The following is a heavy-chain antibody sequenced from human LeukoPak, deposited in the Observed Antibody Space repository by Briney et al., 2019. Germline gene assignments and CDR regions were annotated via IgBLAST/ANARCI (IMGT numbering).Heavy chain of an antibody. Sequence: PLETLSLTCTASGGSISSYYWSWIRQPPGKGLEWIGRIYTSGSTNYNPSLKSRVTMSVDTSKNQFSLKLSSVTAADTAMYYCARGGTMGNANWFDPWGQGTLVTVSS. V-gene: IGHV4-4*07. D-gene: IGHD3-16*01. J-gene: IGHJ5*02. CDR1: GGSISSYY. CDR2: IYTSGST. CDR3: ARGGTMGNANWFDP.